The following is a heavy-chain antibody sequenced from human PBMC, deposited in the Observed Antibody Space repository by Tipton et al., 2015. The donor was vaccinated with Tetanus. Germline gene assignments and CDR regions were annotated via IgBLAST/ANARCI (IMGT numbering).Heavy chain of an antibody. CDR2: IYFNGST. Sequence: TLSLTCTVSGGSISAYYWSWIRQPPGKGLEWIGHIYFNGSTTYNPSLKSRVTISLGASKNQFSLNLTSVTAADTAVYYCARHAGAGATIWGTDYWGQGTLVTVSS. CDR3: ARHAGAGATIWGTDY. CDR1: GGSISAYY. V-gene: IGHV4-59*08. D-gene: IGHD3-9*01. J-gene: IGHJ4*02.